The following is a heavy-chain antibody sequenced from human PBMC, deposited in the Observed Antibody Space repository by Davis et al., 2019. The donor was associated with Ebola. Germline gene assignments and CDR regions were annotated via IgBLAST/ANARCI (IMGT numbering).Heavy chain of an antibody. CDR3: AREQVTMVQGTFYYYYYGMDV. CDR2: ISSSSSYI. D-gene: IGHD3-10*01. J-gene: IGHJ6*02. Sequence: GESLRLSCAASGFTFSSYSMNWVRQAPGKGLEWVSSISSSSSYIYYADSVKGRFTISRDNAKNSLYLQMNSLRAEDTAVYYCAREQVTMVQGTFYYYYYGMDVWGQGTTVTVSS. V-gene: IGHV3-21*01. CDR1: GFTFSSYS.